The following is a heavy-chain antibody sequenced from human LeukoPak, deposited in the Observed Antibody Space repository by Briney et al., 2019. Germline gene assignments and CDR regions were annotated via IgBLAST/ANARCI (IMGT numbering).Heavy chain of an antibody. V-gene: IGHV3-23*05. D-gene: IGHD3-22*01. CDR2: IETGGAST. CDR1: GFTFSSYG. J-gene: IGHJ4*02. Sequence: QSGGSLRLSCAASGFTFSSYGMSWVRQAPGKGLEWVSAIETGGASTYYADSVKGRFSISRDNSKNTLYLQMNSLRAEDTAVYYCAKGTRITMIVVVSPPLDYWGQGTLVTVSS. CDR3: AKGTRITMIVVVSPPLDY.